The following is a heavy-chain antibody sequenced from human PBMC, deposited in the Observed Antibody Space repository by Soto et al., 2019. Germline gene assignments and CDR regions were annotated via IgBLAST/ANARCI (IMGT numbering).Heavy chain of an antibody. J-gene: IGHJ4*02. CDR1: GFTVSNNY. CDR3: ATSRGGGGY. Sequence: EVQLVESGGGLIQPGGSLRLSCAVSGFTVSNNYMSWVRQAPGKGLEGVSVIYSGGYTAYGDSVKGRFTISRDNSKNTLYLQMNGRGPGAVGVFYWATSRGGGGYWGQGTLVTVSS. CDR2: IYSGGYT. V-gene: IGHV3-53*01. D-gene: IGHD2-2*01.